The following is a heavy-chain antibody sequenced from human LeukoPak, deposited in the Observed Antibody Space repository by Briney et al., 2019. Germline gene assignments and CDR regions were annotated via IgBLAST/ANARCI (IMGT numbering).Heavy chain of an antibody. CDR3: ARGDYSNYVGYYYGMDV. J-gene: IGHJ6*02. CDR2: ISSTSRTT. Sequence: PGGSLRLSCAASGFTFSSYAMSWVRQAPGKGLEWVSFISSTSRTTYYADSVKGRFTISRDNSKNTLYLQMNSLRAEDTAVYYCARGDYSNYVGYYYGMDVWGQGTTVTVSS. D-gene: IGHD4-11*01. CDR1: GFTFSSYA. V-gene: IGHV3-23*01.